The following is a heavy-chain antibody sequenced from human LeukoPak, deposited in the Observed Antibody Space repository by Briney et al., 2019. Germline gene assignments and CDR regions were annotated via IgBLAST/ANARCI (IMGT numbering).Heavy chain of an antibody. J-gene: IGHJ4*02. CDR3: ARGVAANY. Sequence: ASVKVSCKASGYAFTRHYMHWVRQAPGQGLEWMGLINPSGSSTIYAQKFQGRVTMTRDMSTSTAYMELSSLRSEDTAVYYCARGVAANYWGQGTLVTVSS. V-gene: IGHV1-46*01. CDR1: GYAFTRHY. CDR2: INPSGSST.